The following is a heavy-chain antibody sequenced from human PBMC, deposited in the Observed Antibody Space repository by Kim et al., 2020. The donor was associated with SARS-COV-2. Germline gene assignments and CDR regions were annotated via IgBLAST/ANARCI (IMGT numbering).Heavy chain of an antibody. V-gene: IGHV1-18*01. CDR2: ISAYNGNT. CDR1: GYTFTSYG. CDR3: ARGTAPMRYFDWLLHNLKEYYYYGMDV. J-gene: IGHJ6*02. D-gene: IGHD3-9*01. Sequence: ASVKVSCKASGYTFTSYGISWVRQAPGQGLEWMGWISAYNGNTNYAQKLQGRVTMTTDTSTSTAYMELRSLRSDDTAVYYCARGTAPMRYFDWLLHNLKEYYYYGMDVWGQGTTVTVSS.